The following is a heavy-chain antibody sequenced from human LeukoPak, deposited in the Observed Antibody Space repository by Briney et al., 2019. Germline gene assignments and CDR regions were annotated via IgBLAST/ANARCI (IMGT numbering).Heavy chain of an antibody. V-gene: IGHV3-30-3*01. J-gene: IGHJ3*02. D-gene: IGHD1-26*01. CDR3: AREIGSYYDYDDAFDI. Sequence: PGRSLRLSCAASGFTFSSYAMHWVRQAPGKGLEWVAVISYDGSNKYYADSVKGRFTISRDNSKNTLYLQMNSLRAEDTAVYYCAREIGSYYDYDDAFDIWGQGTMVTVSS. CDR1: GFTFSSYA. CDR2: ISYDGSNK.